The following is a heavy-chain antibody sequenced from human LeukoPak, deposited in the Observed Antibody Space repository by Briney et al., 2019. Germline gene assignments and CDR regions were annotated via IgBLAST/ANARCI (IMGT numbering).Heavy chain of an antibody. CDR2: IYYSGST. CDR1: GGSISSSSYY. D-gene: IGHD2-15*01. CDR3: AHWAATYFDY. Sequence: SETLSLTCTVSGGSISSSSYYWGWIRQPPGKGLEWIGSIYYSGSTYYNPSLKSRVTISVDTSKHQFSLKLSSVTAADTAVYYCAHWAATYFDYWGQGTLVTVSS. V-gene: IGHV4-39*01. J-gene: IGHJ4*02.